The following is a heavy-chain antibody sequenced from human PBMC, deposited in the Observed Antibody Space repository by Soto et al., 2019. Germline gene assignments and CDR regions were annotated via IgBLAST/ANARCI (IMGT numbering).Heavy chain of an antibody. D-gene: IGHD5-18*01. CDR1: GYTFTSYG. V-gene: IGHV1-18*01. CDR3: AVHGGYSYGPSYYYYGMDV. Sequence: ASVKVSCKAPGYTFTSYGISWVRQAPGQGLEWMGWISAYNGNTNYAQKLQGRVTMTTDTSTSTAYMELRSLRSDDTAVYYCAVHGGYSYGPSYYYYGMDVWGQGTTVTVSS. J-gene: IGHJ6*02. CDR2: ISAYNGNT.